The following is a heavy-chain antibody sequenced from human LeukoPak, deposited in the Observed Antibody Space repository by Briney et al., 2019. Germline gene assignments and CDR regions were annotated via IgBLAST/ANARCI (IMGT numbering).Heavy chain of an antibody. J-gene: IGHJ4*02. CDR2: INSDGSST. V-gene: IGHV3-74*01. CDR1: GFTFSSYW. Sequence: GGSLRLSCAASGFTFSSYWMHWVRQAPGKGLVWVSRINSDGSSTSYADSVKGRFTISRDNAKNTLYLRMNSLRAEDTAVYYCARGYRSTRWLQLYWGQGTLVTVSS. CDR3: ARGYRSTRWLQLY. D-gene: IGHD1-1*01.